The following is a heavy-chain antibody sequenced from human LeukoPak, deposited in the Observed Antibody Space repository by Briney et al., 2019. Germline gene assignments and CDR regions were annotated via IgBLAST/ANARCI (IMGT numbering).Heavy chain of an antibody. CDR3: ATTTHSRSGWYGDAFDI. Sequence: ASVKVSCKASGYTFTSYYMHWVRQAPGQGLEWMGIINPSGGSTSYAQKFQGRVTMTRDMSTSTVYMELSSLRSEDTAVYYCATTTHSRSGWYGDAFDIWGQGTMVTVSS. J-gene: IGHJ3*02. D-gene: IGHD6-19*01. CDR1: GYTFTSYY. V-gene: IGHV1-46*01. CDR2: INPSGGST.